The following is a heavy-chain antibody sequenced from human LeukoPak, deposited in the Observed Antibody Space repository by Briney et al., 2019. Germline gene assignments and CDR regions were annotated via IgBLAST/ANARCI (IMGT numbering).Heavy chain of an antibody. D-gene: IGHD6-13*01. V-gene: IGHV4-31*11. CDR3: ARNRYSSSTWYPFDY. J-gene: IGHJ4*02. CDR2: IYYSGST. Sequence: PSETLSLTCAVYGGSFSGYYWSWIRQHPGQGLEWIGYIYYSGSTYYNPSLKSRVTISVDTSKNQFSLMLSSVTAADTAVYYCARNRYSSSTWYPFDYWGQGTLVTVSS. CDR1: GGSFSGYY.